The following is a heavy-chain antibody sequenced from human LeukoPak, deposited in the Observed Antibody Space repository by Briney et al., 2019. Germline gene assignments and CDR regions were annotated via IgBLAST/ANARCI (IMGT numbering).Heavy chain of an antibody. CDR2: ISSNGGST. CDR1: GFTFSSYA. Sequence: GGSLRLSCSASGFTFSSYAMHWVRQAPGKGLEYVSAISSNGGSTYYADSVKGRFTISRDNSKNTLYLQMSSLRAEDTAVYYCVKSSSSWSQFEYFQHWGQGTLVTVSS. J-gene: IGHJ1*01. D-gene: IGHD6-13*01. CDR3: VKSSSSWSQFEYFQH. V-gene: IGHV3-64D*06.